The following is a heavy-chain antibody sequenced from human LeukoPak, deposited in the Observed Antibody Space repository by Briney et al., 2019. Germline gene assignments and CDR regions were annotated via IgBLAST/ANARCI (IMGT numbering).Heavy chain of an antibody. D-gene: IGHD3-16*01. CDR3: AREGGYMDV. CDR1: GYTFTSYY. CDR2: ISVQNGNT. J-gene: IGHJ6*03. V-gene: IGHV1-18*04. Sequence: EASVKVSCKTSGYTFTSYYIHWLRQAPGRRLEWMGWISVQNGNTKYAQKFQGRVTMTTDTSTSTAYMELRSLRSDDTAVYYCAREGGYMDVWGKGTTVTVSS.